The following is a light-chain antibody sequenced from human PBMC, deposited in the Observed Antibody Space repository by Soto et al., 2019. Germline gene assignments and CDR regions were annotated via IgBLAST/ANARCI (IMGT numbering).Light chain of an antibody. Sequence: DIVMTQSPLSLPVTPGEAASISCSSSQSLLHSNGYNYLDWYLQKPGQSPQLLIYLGSNRASGVPDRFSGSGSGTDFTLKISRVEAEDVGIYYCMQGLQTPIICGQGTRREIK. J-gene: IGKJ5*01. CDR3: MQGLQTPII. V-gene: IGKV2-28*01. CDR1: QSLLHSNGYNY. CDR2: LGS.